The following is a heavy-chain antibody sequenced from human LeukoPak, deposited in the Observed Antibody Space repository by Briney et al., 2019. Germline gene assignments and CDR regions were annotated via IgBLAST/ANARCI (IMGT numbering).Heavy chain of an antibody. V-gene: IGHV3-9*01. CDR3: AKDMAPYQPNYSYYYGLDV. CDR2: ISWNSGSI. D-gene: IGHD2-2*01. Sequence: PGGSLRLPCAASGFTFDDYAMHWVRHAPGKGLEWVSGISWNSGSIGYADSVKGRFTISRDNAKNSLSLQMNSLRPEDTALYYCAKDMAPYQPNYSYYYGLDVWGQGTTVTVSS. CDR1: GFTFDDYA. J-gene: IGHJ6*02.